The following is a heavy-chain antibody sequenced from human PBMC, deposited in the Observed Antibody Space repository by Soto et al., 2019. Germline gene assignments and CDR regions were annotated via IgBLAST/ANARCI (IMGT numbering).Heavy chain of an antibody. Sequence: ASVKVSCKASGYTFTKFHLHCVRLAPGQGLEWMGMIAPSGGSTSYAQKFQGRVTMTRDTSTSTVYMELSSLRSEDTAVYYCARGHIAMYYFEHWGLGTLVTVSS. V-gene: IGHV1-46*01. D-gene: IGHD2-21*01. CDR2: IAPSGGST. CDR3: ARGHIAMYYFEH. CDR1: GYTFTKFH. J-gene: IGHJ4*02.